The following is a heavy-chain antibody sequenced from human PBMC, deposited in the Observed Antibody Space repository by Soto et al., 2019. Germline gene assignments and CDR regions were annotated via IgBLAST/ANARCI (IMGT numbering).Heavy chain of an antibody. V-gene: IGHV1-18*01. CDR1: GYTFTSYG. Sequence: ASVKVSCKASGYTFTSYGISWVRQAPGQGLEWMGWISAYNGNTNYAQKLQDRVTMTTDTSTSTAYMELRSLRSDDTAVYYCARGSYCSGGSCYGDWFDPWGQGTLVTVSS. J-gene: IGHJ5*02. CDR3: ARGSYCSGGSCYGDWFDP. D-gene: IGHD2-15*01. CDR2: ISAYNGNT.